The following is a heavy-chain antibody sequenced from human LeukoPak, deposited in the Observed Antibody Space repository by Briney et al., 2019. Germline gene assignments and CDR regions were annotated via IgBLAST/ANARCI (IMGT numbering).Heavy chain of an antibody. D-gene: IGHD3-10*01. CDR1: GFTFSGYV. CDR2: ITFSSSHI. CDR3: ARGPQFSGPGWFDP. J-gene: IGHJ5*02. V-gene: IGHV3-21*01. Sequence: GGSLRLSCAASGFTFSGYVMTWVRQAPGKGLECVSSITFSSSHIYYADSVKGRFTISRDNTKDSLYLQMNSLRAEDTAIYYCARGPQFSGPGWFDPWGQGILVTVSS.